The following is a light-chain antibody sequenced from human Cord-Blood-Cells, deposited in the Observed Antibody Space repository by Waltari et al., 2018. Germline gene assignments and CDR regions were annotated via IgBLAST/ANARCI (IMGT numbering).Light chain of an antibody. V-gene: IGLV2-11*01. CDR2: DVS. CDR1: SSDVGGYKH. Sequence: QSALTQPRSVSGSPGQPVTISCTGTSSDVGGYKHVSWYQQQPGKAPKLMIYDVSKRPSGVPDRFSGSKSGNTASLTISGLQAEDEADYYCCSYAGSYTYVFGGGTKLTVL. J-gene: IGLJ2*01. CDR3: CSYAGSYTYV.